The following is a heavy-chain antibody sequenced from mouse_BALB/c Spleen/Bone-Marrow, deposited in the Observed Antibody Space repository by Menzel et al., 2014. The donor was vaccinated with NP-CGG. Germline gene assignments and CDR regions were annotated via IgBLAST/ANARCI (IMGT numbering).Heavy chain of an antibody. CDR3: ARGGDYSYGWFAY. CDR2: ISVGGTYT. D-gene: IGHD2-12*01. CDR1: GFTFSDYY. J-gene: IGHJ3*01. V-gene: IGHV5-4*02. Sequence: DAHLVEFGGCLVKPGGSLKLSCAASGFTFSDYYMYWVRPTPVNSLDCVAIISVGGTYTFFPDSVKGRFLISTDNATNSRYLQMSSLKSEDTAVYYCARGGDYSYGWFAYWGQGTLVTVSA.